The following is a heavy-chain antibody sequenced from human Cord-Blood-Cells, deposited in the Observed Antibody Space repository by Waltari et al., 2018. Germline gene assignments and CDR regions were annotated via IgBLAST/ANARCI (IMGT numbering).Heavy chain of an antibody. J-gene: IGHJ4*02. CDR2: INHSGST. V-gene: IGHV4-34*01. CDR1: GGSFSGYY. D-gene: IGHD3-10*01. CDR3: ARHYYYGSGSYPLFDY. Sequence: QVQLQQWGAGLLKPSETLSLTCAVYGGSFSGYYWSWIRQPPGKGLEWIGEINHSGSTNYNPSLKSRVTISVDTSKNQFSPKLSSVTAADTAVYYCARHYYYGSGSYPLFDYWGQGTLVTVSS.